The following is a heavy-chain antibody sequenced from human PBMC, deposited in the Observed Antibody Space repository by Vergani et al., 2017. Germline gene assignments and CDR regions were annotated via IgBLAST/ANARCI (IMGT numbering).Heavy chain of an antibody. D-gene: IGHD3-22*01. Sequence: EVQLLESGGGLVQPGGSLRLSCAASGFTFSSYAMSWVRQAPGKGLEWVSAISGSGGSTYYADSVKGRFTISRDNSKNTLYLQMNSLRAEDTAVYYCARGDYDSSGYFGYWGQGTLVTVSS. V-gene: IGHV3-23*01. J-gene: IGHJ4*02. CDR2: ISGSGGST. CDR1: GFTFSSYA. CDR3: ARGDYDSSGYFGY.